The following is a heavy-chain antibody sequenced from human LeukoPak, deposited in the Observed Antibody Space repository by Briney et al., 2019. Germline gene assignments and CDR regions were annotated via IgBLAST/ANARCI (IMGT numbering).Heavy chain of an antibody. V-gene: IGHV3-23*01. J-gene: IGHJ4*02. CDR3: AKTTTGYSSGRYPGWPVDY. CDR1: GFTLGSYG. D-gene: IGHD6-19*01. CDR2: ISGSSGGT. Sequence: GGSLRLSCAASGFTLGSYGVSWVRQAPGKGLEWVARISGSSGGTYYADYVKGRFTISRDNSKNTVYLQMNSLSTEDTAVYHCAKTTTGYSSGRYPGWPVDYWGQGTLVTVSS.